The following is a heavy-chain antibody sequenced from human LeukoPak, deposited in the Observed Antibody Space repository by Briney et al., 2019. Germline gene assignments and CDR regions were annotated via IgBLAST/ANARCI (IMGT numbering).Heavy chain of an antibody. Sequence: SETLSLTCAVYGGSFSGYYWSWIRQPPGKGLEWIGEINHSGSTNYNPSLKSRVTISVDTSKNQFSLKLSSVTAADTAVYYCARSLLGIIGYWGQGTPVTVSS. CDR3: ARSLLGIIGY. V-gene: IGHV4-34*01. J-gene: IGHJ4*02. CDR2: INHSGST. D-gene: IGHD7-27*01. CDR1: GGSFSGYY.